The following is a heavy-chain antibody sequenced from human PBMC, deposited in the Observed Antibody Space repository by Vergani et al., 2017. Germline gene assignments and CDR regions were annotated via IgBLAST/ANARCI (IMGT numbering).Heavy chain of an antibody. D-gene: IGHD2/OR15-2a*01. J-gene: IGHJ6*02. CDR3: ANSVIAGNVGVAYFGMDV. CDR1: GFTFDDYA. V-gene: IGHV3-66*02. CDR2: IYSGGST. Sequence: EVQLVESGGGLVQPGRSLRLSCAVSGFTFDDYAMHWVRQAPGKGLEWVSVIYSGGSTYYADSVKGRFTISRDKSQNTVNLQMNSLRTEDTAVYFCANSVIAGNVGVAYFGMDVWGRGTTVTVSS.